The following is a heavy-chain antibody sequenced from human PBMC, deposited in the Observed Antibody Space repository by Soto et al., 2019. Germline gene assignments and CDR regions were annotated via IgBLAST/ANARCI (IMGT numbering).Heavy chain of an antibody. D-gene: IGHD2-15*01. V-gene: IGHV4-31*03. CDR1: GGSISSGGYY. CDR2: IYYSGST. J-gene: IGHJ6*03. Sequence: QVQLQESGPGLVKPSQTLSLTCTASGGSISSGGYYWSWIRQHPGKGLEWIGYIYYSGSTYYNPSLKSRVTISVDTSKNQFSLKLSSVTAADTAVYYCARIYCSGGSCPPKPYYYYYYYMDVWGKGTTVTVSS. CDR3: ARIYCSGGSCPPKPYYYYYYYMDV.